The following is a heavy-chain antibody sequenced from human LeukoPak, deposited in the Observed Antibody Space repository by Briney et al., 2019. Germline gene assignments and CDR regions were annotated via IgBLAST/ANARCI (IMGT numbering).Heavy chain of an antibody. D-gene: IGHD6-13*01. CDR1: GYTFTSYG. J-gene: IGHJ4*02. CDR3: AKAHSSVAAAGMSDD. Sequence: ASVKVSCKASGYTFTSYGINWVRQAPGQALEWIGWISAYNGNTNYVQKVQGRVTMTTDTSTSTAYLALRSLRSDDTAVYYCAKAHSSVAAAGMSDDWGQGTLVTVSS. CDR2: ISAYNGNT. V-gene: IGHV1-18*01.